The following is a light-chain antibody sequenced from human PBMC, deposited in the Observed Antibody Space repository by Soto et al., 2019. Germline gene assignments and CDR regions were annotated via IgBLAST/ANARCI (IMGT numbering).Light chain of an antibody. J-gene: IGKJ1*01. V-gene: IGKV1-39*01. Sequence: DIQMTQSPSSLSASVGDRVTITCRASQSISRYLNWYQQKPGTATKLLIYTTSSLQSGVPSRVSGSGSGTIFTLTISSLQPEDVATYFCLQTYSPPWTFGQGTKVDIK. CDR3: LQTYSPPWT. CDR2: TTS. CDR1: QSISRY.